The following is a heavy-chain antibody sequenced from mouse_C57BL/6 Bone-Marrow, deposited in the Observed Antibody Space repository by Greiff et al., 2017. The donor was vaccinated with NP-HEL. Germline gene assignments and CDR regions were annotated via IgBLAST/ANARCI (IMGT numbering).Heavy chain of an antibody. CDR1: GFNIKDDY. V-gene: IGHV14-4*01. CDR2: IDPENGDT. CDR3: TPYYGSTWFAD. Sequence: EVKLVESGAELVRPGASVKLSCTASGFNIKDDYMHWVKQRPEQGLEWIGWIDPENGDTEYASKFQGKATITADTSSNTAYLQLSSLTSEDTAVYYCTPYYGSTWFADWGQGTLVTVSA. D-gene: IGHD1-1*01. J-gene: IGHJ3*01.